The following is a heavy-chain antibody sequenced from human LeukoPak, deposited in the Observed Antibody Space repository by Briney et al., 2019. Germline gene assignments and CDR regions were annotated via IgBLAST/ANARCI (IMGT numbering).Heavy chain of an antibody. CDR2: MYYSGNT. V-gene: IGHV4-39*01. D-gene: IGHD6-13*01. Sequence: PSETLSLTCTLSTDSIRSSSYYWGWIRQPPGEGLEWIGSMYYSGNTYYNPSLKSRVTISVDTSKNQFSLKLSSVTAADTAVYYCARLNIAAAANYFDYWGQGTLVTVSS. CDR1: TDSIRSSSYY. J-gene: IGHJ4*02. CDR3: ARLNIAAAANYFDY.